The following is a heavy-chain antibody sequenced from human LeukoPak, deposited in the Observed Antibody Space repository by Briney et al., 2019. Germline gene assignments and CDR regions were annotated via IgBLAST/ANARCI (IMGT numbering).Heavy chain of an antibody. J-gene: IGHJ3*02. D-gene: IGHD6-13*01. CDR2: INPNSGGT. Sequence: GASVKVSCKASGYTFTGYYMHWVRQAPGQGLEWMGWINPNSGGTNYAQKFQGRVTMTRDTSISTAYMELSRLRSDDTAVYYCARVYSIAAVNDAFDIWGQGTMVTASS. CDR1: GYTFTGYY. V-gene: IGHV1-2*02. CDR3: ARVYSIAAVNDAFDI.